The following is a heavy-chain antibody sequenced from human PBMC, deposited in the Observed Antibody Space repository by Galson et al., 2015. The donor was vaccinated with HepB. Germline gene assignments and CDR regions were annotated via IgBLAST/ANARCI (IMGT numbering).Heavy chain of an antibody. CDR1: GFSITNGAYF. D-gene: IGHD3-16*01. Sequence: TLSLTCNVSGFSITNGAYFWTWIRQYPGKGLEWIGYIFRTGATQYNPSLKSRVTISLDTSNNQLSLKLSSVTAADTALYYCARDLGDPVQAFDIWGQGTMVTVSS. V-gene: IGHV4-31*03. J-gene: IGHJ3*02. CDR2: IFRTGAT. CDR3: ARDLGDPVQAFDI.